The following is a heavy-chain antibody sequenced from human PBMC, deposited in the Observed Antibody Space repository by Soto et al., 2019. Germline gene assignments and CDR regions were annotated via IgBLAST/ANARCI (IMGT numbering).Heavy chain of an antibody. CDR3: AGDGYYYDSSGYYYYFDY. D-gene: IGHD3-22*01. CDR1: GGTFSSYA. V-gene: IGHV1-69*12. Sequence: QVQLVQSGAEVKKPGSSVKFSCKASGGTFSSYAISWVRQAPGQWLEWMGGIIPIFVTANYAQKIQGRVTITADESTSTAYMELSSLRSEDTAVYYCAGDGYYYDSSGYYYYFDYWGQGTLVTVSS. CDR2: IIPIFVTA. J-gene: IGHJ4*02.